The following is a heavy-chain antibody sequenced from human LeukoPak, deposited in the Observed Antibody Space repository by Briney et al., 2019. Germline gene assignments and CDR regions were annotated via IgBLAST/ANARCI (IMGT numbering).Heavy chain of an antibody. CDR1: GGSISSGGYN. J-gene: IGHJ4*02. D-gene: IGHD3-3*01. CDR3: ARDQYFDFWSSNATPYYFDY. V-gene: IGHV4-30-2*01. Sequence: SETLSLTCTVSGGSISSGGYNWSWIRQPPGKGLEWIGYIYHSGSTYYNPSLKSRVTISVDRSKNQFSLKLSSVTAADTAVYFCARDQYFDFWSSNATPYYFDYWGPGSRVTVSS. CDR2: IYHSGST.